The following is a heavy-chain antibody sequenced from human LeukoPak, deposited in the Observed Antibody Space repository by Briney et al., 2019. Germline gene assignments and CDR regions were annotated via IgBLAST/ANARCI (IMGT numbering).Heavy chain of an antibody. CDR3: AKHPPGQLRGYYFDY. CDR1: GFTFSRYW. D-gene: IGHD2-2*01. V-gene: IGHV3-74*01. Sequence: GGSLRLSCAASGFTFSRYWMHWVRQAAGRGRVWVARINSDGSSTRYADSVKGRFTISRDTAKNTLYLQMNSLRAEDTAVYYCAKHPPGQLRGYYFDYWRQGTLVTVSS. J-gene: IGHJ4*02. CDR2: INSDGSST.